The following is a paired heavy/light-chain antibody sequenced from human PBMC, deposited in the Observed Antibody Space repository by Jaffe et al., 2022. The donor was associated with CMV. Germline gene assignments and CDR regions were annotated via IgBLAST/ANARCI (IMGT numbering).Heavy chain of an antibody. CDR2: ISAYGAET. V-gene: IGHV1-18*01. CDR3: ARDGPRLPASGLGFDC. CDR1: GYTFNTYG. D-gene: IGHD6-13*01. J-gene: IGHJ4*02. Sequence: QVQLVQSGADVKKPGASVRVSCKASGYTFNTYGFSWLRQAPGQGLQWVGWISAYGAETKYAQTFQGRVSLTTDTSTSTAYLDLRSLTSDDTGVYYCARDGPRLPASGLGFDCWGQGTLVTVSS.
Light chain of an antibody. CDR3: QVWDSNSDHWV. CDR2: HDR. Sequence: SYVLTQAPSVSVAPGKTATITCEGRNIRSKSVHWYQQKPGQAPVLVIYHDRDRPSGIPERFSGSNSGNTATLTISRVEAGDEADYYCQVWDSNSDHWVFGGGTRLTVL. V-gene: IGLV3-21*04. J-gene: IGLJ3*02. CDR1: NIRSKS.